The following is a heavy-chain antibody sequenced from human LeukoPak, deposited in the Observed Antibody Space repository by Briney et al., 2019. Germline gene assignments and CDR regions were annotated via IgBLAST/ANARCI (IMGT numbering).Heavy chain of an antibody. D-gene: IGHD3-10*01. CDR2: IDSSSRYI. CDR3: ARDQWIVTMVRGALDY. V-gene: IGHV3-21*01. J-gene: IGHJ4*02. Sequence: PGGSLRLSCAASGFTFSSYSMDWVRQAPGKGLEWVSFIDSSSRYIYQADSVKGRFTISRDNAKSSLFLQMNSLRAEDTAVYYCARDQWIVTMVRGALDYWGQGTLVTVSS. CDR1: GFTFSSYS.